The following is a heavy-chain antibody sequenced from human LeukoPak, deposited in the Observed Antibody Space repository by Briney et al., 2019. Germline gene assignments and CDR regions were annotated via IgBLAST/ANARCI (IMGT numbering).Heavy chain of an antibody. J-gene: IGHJ4*02. Sequence: SVKVSCKASGLMFRTSAMQWVRQTRGQGLEWIGWTVLGSGDTNYAQSLKERVTITRDMSTSTAYVELSSLRSEDTAMYYCAAGFSNRGYICWGQGTLVTVSS. CDR2: TVLGSGDT. CDR1: GLMFRTSA. D-gene: IGHD5-12*01. CDR3: AAGFSNRGYIC. V-gene: IGHV1-58*02.